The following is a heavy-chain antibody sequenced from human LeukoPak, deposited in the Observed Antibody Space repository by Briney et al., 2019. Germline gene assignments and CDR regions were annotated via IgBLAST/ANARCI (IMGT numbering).Heavy chain of an antibody. J-gene: IGHJ3*02. CDR2: INHSGST. CDR3: ARAVKYCSSTSCYVADAFDI. Sequence: SETLSLTCAVYGGSFSGYYWSWIRQPPGKGLEWIGEINHSGSTNYNPSLKSRVTISVDTPKNQFSLKLSSVTAADTAVYYCARAVKYCSSTSCYVADAFDIWGQGTMVTVSS. CDR1: GGSFSGYY. D-gene: IGHD2-2*01. V-gene: IGHV4-34*01.